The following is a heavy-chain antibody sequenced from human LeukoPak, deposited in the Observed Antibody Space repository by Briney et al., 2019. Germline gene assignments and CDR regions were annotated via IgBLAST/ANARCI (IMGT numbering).Heavy chain of an antibody. CDR1: GGSISSYY. V-gene: IGHV4-59*01. J-gene: IGHJ4*02. CDR3: ARDSFSYGRGDY. Sequence: SETLSLTCTVSGGSISSYYWSWIRQPPGKGLEWIGYIYYSGSTNYNPSLKSRVTTSVDTSKNQFSLKLSSVTAADTAVYYCARDSFSYGRGDYWGQGTLVTVSS. D-gene: IGHD1-26*01. CDR2: IYYSGST.